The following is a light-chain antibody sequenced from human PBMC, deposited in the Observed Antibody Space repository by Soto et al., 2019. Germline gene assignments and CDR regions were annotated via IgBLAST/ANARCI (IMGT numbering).Light chain of an antibody. Sequence: QSVLTQPPSVSGTPGQRVTISCSGSSSNIGSSYVYWYQQLPGTAPKLLIYRSDRRPSRVPDRFSASKSGTSASLAISGLRSEDESDYYCAAWDDSLSGLVFGGGTKLTVL. V-gene: IGLV1-47*01. CDR2: RSD. CDR3: AAWDDSLSGLV. CDR1: SSNIGSSY. J-gene: IGLJ2*01.